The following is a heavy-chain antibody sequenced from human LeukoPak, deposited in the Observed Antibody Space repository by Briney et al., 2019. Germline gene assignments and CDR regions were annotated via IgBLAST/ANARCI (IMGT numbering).Heavy chain of an antibody. CDR3: AKAAVYHDSCPDS. D-gene: IGHD5/OR15-5a*01. J-gene: IGHJ4*02. CDR1: GFTFSSYA. CDR2: ISGSGGST. Sequence: PGGSLRLSCAASGFTFSSYAMSWVRQAPGKGLEWVSAISGSGGSTYYADSVKGRFTISRDNSKNTLYLQVISLRAEDTAVYYCAKAAVYHDSCPDSWGQGTLVTVSS. V-gene: IGHV3-23*01.